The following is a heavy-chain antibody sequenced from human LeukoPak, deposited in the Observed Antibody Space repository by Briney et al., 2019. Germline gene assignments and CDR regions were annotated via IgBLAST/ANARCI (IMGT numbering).Heavy chain of an antibody. V-gene: IGHV4-59*01. Sequence: SETLSLTCSVSGDSISTYHWNWIRKPPGKGLEWIGYMQSTGNSKYNPSLRSRVNMFVDTSKNQAALILSSVTAADTAVYYCARDKQHSYGRYFDHWGQGALVTVSS. D-gene: IGHD3-16*01. J-gene: IGHJ4*02. CDR2: MQSTGNS. CDR3: ARDKQHSYGRYFDH. CDR1: GDSISTYH.